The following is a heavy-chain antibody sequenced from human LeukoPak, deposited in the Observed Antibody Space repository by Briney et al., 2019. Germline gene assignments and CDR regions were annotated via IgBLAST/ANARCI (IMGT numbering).Heavy chain of an antibody. Sequence: GGSLRLSCAASGFTFSSYSMNWVRQAPGKGLEWVSSISSSSSYIYYADSVKGRFTISRDNAKNSLYLQMNSLRAEDTAVYYCAVYDFWSGYYGGPFDYWGQGTLVTVSS. J-gene: IGHJ4*02. D-gene: IGHD3-3*01. CDR2: ISSSSSYI. V-gene: IGHV3-21*01. CDR1: GFTFSSYS. CDR3: AVYDFWSGYYGGPFDY.